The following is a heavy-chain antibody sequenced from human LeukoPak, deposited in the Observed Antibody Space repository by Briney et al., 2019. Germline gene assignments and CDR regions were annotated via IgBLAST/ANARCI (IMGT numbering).Heavy chain of an antibody. CDR3: ARGIQRNFDY. CDR2: INHSGST. Sequence: SETLSLTCTVSGGSISSYYWSWIRQPPGKGLEWIGEINHSGSTNYNPSLKSRVTISVDTSKNQFSLKLSSVTAADTAVYYCARGIQRNFDYWGQGTLVTVSS. J-gene: IGHJ4*02. V-gene: IGHV4-34*01. D-gene: IGHD5-18*01. CDR1: GGSISSYY.